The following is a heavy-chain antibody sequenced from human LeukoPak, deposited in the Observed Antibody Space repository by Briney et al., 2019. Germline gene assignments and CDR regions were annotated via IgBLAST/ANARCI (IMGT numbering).Heavy chain of an antibody. CDR3: ARDKGSSGWYLRYYYGMDV. CDR2: IYTSGST. D-gene: IGHD6-19*01. CDR1: GGSISSYY. Sequence: PSETLSLTCTVSGGSISSYYWSWIRQPAGKGLEWIGRIYTSGSTNYNPSLKSRVTMSVDTSKNQFSLKLSSVTAADTAEYYCARDKGSSGWYLRYYYGMDVWGQGTTVTVSS. V-gene: IGHV4-4*07. J-gene: IGHJ6*02.